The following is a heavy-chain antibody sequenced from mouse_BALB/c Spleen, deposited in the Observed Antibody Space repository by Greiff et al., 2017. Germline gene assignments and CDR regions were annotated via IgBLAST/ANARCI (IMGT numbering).Heavy chain of an antibody. CDR2: ISDGGSYT. Sequence: EVQLVESGGGLVKPGGSLKLSCAASGFTFSDYYMYWVRQTPEKRLEWVATISDGGSYTYYPDSVKGRFTISRDNAKNNLYLQMSSLKSEDTAMYYCAREYGSYATDYWGQGTSVTVSS. D-gene: IGHD2-10*02. CDR3: AREYGSYATDY. V-gene: IGHV5-4*02. J-gene: IGHJ4*01. CDR1: GFTFSDYY.